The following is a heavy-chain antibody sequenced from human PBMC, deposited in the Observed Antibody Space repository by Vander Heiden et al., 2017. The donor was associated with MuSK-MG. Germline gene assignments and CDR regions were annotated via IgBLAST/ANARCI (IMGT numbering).Heavy chain of an antibody. V-gene: IGHV4-59*01. CDR2: IYYSGST. D-gene: IGHD5-18*01. Sequence: QVQLQESDPGLVKPSETLSLTCTVSGGSISSYYWSWIRQPPGKGLEWIGYIYYSGSTNYTPSLKSRVTISVDTSKNQFSLKLSSVTAADTAVYYCAGIPIRGYSYGYRGYYFDYWGQGTLVTVSS. J-gene: IGHJ4*02. CDR1: GGSISSYY. CDR3: AGIPIRGYSYGYRGYYFDY.